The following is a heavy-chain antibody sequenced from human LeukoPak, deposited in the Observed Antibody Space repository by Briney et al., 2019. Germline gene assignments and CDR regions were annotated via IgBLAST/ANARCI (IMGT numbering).Heavy chain of an antibody. Sequence: PSETLSLTCTVSGGSISSGDYYWSWIRQPPGKGLEWIGYIFYSGSTYYNPSLKSRITISVDTSKNQFSLKLSSLTAADTAVYYCARDQGTGYYGPGDAFDIWGQGTLVTVSS. V-gene: IGHV4-30-4*08. D-gene: IGHD3/OR15-3a*01. CDR1: GGSISSGDYY. CDR2: IFYSGST. CDR3: ARDQGTGYYGPGDAFDI. J-gene: IGHJ3*02.